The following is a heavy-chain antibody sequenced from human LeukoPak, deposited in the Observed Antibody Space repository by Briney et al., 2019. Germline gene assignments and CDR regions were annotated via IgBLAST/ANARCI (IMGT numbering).Heavy chain of an antibody. V-gene: IGHV3-21*01. CDR2: ISSSSYI. Sequence: PGGSLRLSCAASGFTFSSYSMNWVRQAPGKGLEWVSSISSSSYIYYADSVKGRFTISRDNAKNSLYLQMNSLRAEDTAVYYCARDLPGYYYYGMDVWGQGTTVTVSS. CDR3: ARDLPGYYYYGMDV. CDR1: GFTFSSYS. J-gene: IGHJ6*02.